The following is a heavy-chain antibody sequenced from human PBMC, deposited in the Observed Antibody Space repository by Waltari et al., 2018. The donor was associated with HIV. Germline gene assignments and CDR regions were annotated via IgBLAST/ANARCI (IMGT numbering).Heavy chain of an antibody. V-gene: IGHV4-39*01. J-gene: IGHJ4*02. D-gene: IGHD3-22*01. Sequence: QLQLQESGPGLVKPSETLSLTCTVSGGSISSSSYYWGWIRQPPGKGLEWIGSFYYSGSTYYNPSLKSRVTISVDTSKNQFSLKLSSVTAADTAVYYCARPRAHDIYDSSGSHSAVYFDYWGQGTLVTVSS. CDR2: FYYSGST. CDR3: ARPRAHDIYDSSGSHSAVYFDY. CDR1: GGSISSSSYY.